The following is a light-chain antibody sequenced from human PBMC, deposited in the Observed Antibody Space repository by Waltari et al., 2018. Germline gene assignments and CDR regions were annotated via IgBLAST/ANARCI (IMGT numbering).Light chain of an antibody. J-gene: IGKJ1*01. CDR1: LPSSGKNC. Sequence: LPSSGKNCLDWSLQWPGLSPEDLIYLIASRASGAPDRFSGSGSGTDLARKSSRVVAEDVGVDFYMRARQTPWTFGQGSKVEIK. V-gene: IGKV2-28*01. CDR3: MRARQTPWT. CDR2: LIA.